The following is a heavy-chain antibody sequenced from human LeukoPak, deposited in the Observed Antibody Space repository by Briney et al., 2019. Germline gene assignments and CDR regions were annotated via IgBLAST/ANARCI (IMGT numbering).Heavy chain of an antibody. J-gene: IGHJ4*02. CDR2: ISGSSSFI. Sequence: GGSLRLSCAASGFTFSNYNINWVRQAPGKGLEWVSSISGSSSFISYADSVKGRFTISRDNSKNTLYLQMNSLRAEDTAVYYCAKDARPPYCGGDCYSGFDYWGQGTLVTVSS. D-gene: IGHD2-21*01. CDR1: GFTFSNYN. V-gene: IGHV3-21*04. CDR3: AKDARPPYCGGDCYSGFDY.